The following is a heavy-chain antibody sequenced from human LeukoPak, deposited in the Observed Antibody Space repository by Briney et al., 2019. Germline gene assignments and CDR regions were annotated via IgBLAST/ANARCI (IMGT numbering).Heavy chain of an antibody. J-gene: IGHJ4*02. V-gene: IGHV5-51*01. CDR2: IYPDDSDT. Sequence: GESLQISCKGSGYSFTSYWIGWVRQMPGKGLEWMGIIYPDDSDTRYSPSFQGQVTISADKSISTAYLQWRSLKASDTAMYYCARPTDSSDYYPGYWGQGTLVTVSS. CDR3: ARPTDSSDYYPGY. CDR1: GYSFTSYW. D-gene: IGHD3-22*01.